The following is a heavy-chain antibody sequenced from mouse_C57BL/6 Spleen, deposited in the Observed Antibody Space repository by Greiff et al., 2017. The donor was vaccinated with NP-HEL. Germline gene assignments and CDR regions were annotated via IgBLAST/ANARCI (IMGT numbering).Heavy chain of an antibody. J-gene: IGHJ2*01. Sequence: VQLQQSGPELVKPGASVKISCKASGYAFSSSWMNWVKQRPGKGLEWIGRIYPGDGDTNYNGKFKGKATLTANNSSSTAYMQLSSLTSEDSAVYFCARGTPDYFDYWGQGTTLTVSS. CDR1: GYAFSSSW. CDR3: ARGTPDYFDY. V-gene: IGHV1-82*01. CDR2: IYPGDGDT.